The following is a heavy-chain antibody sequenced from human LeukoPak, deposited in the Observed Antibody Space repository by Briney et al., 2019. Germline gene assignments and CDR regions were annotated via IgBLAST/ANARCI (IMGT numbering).Heavy chain of an antibody. Sequence: GGSLRLSCAASGFTVNNNYMSWVRQAPGEGLEWVSVIYSGGSTYYADSVKGRFTISRDNSKNTLYLHMNSLRAEDTAVYYCAKTGNPATGDYWGQGTLVTVSS. CDR2: IYSGGST. J-gene: IGHJ4*02. D-gene: IGHD1-1*01. CDR1: GFTVNNNY. CDR3: AKTGNPATGDY. V-gene: IGHV3-53*01.